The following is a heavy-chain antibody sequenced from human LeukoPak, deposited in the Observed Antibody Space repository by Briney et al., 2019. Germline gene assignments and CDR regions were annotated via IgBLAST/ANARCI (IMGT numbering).Heavy chain of an antibody. CDR3: ASTRPGYSTLGY. Sequence: SETLSLTCTVSGYSISSGYYWGWIRHPPPKGLVWIGGIYHSGSTYYNPPLKSRGTISLDTSTNKFSSQLSSLIAAATAVDHCASTRPGYSTLGYWGQGTMVTVSS. CDR2: IYHSGST. D-gene: IGHD1-26*01. CDR1: GYSISSGYY. J-gene: IGHJ4*02. V-gene: IGHV4-38-2*02.